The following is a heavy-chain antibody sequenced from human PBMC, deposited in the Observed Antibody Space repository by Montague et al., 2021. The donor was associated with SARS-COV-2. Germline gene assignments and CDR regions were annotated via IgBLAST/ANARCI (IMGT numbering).Heavy chain of an antibody. Sequence: SETLSLTCTVSGGSINSYYWSWIRQPPGKGLEWIGDIYYSGSANYSPSFKSRVTISVDTSKDQFSLRLSSVTAADTAVYYCARTPYSRPLPDYWGQGALVTVSS. CDR3: ARTPYSRPLPDY. CDR1: GGSINSYY. J-gene: IGHJ4*02. V-gene: IGHV4-59*01. D-gene: IGHD1-26*01. CDR2: IYYSGSA.